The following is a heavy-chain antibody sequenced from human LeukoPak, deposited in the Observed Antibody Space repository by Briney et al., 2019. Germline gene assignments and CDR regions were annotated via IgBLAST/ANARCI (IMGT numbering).Heavy chain of an antibody. J-gene: IGHJ4*02. D-gene: IGHD2-15*01. CDR2: IYYSGST. CDR1: GGSISSSSYY. CDR3: AKDRVPDGRWSLDY. V-gene: IGHV4-39*02. Sequence: SETLSLTCTVSGGSISSSSYYWGWIRQPPGKGLEWIGSIYYSGSTYYNPSLKSRVTISVDTSKNQFSLKLSSVTAADTAVYYCAKDRVPDGRWSLDYWGQGALVTVSS.